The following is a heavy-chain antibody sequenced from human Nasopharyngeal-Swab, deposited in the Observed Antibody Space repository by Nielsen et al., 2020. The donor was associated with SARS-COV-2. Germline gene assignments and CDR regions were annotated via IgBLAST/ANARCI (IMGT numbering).Heavy chain of an antibody. CDR3: ARVGIAVAWYYFDY. J-gene: IGHJ4*02. V-gene: IGHV1-46*01. Sequence: ASVKGLRKASGYTFTSYYMHWVRQAHGQGLEWMGIINPSGGSTSYAQKFQGRVTMTRDTSTSTVYMELSSLRSEDTAVYYCARVGIAVAWYYFDYWGQGTLVTVSS. CDR2: INPSGGST. CDR1: GYTFTSYY. D-gene: IGHD6-19*01.